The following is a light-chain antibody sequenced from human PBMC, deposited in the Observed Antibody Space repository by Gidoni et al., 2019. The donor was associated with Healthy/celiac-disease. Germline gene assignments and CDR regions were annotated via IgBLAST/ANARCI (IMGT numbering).Light chain of an antibody. CDR2: DAS. CDR3: QQRSNWGWT. J-gene: IGKJ1*01. V-gene: IGKV3-11*01. CDR1: QCVSSY. Sequence: EIVLTQSPATLSLSPGQIATLSCRASQCVSSYLAWYQQKPGQAPKLLIYDASTRATGIPARFSGSGSGTDFTLTISSLEPEDFAIYYCQQRSNWGWTFGQGTKVEIK.